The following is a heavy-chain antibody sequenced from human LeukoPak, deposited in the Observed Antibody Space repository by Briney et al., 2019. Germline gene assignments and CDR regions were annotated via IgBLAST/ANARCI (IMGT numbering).Heavy chain of an antibody. J-gene: IGHJ4*02. CDR3: ARIMTQQMVFDY. V-gene: IGHV3-21*01. CDR1: GFTFSSYS. CDR2: ISSSSSYI. D-gene: IGHD6-13*01. Sequence: KPGGSLRLSCAASGFTFSSYSMNWVRQAPGKGLEWVSSISSSSSYIYYADSVKGRFTISRDNARNSLFLQMNSLRAEETAVYYCARIMTQQMVFDYWGQGTLVTVSS.